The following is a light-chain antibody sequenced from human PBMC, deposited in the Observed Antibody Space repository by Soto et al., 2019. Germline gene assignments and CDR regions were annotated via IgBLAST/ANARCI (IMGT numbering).Light chain of an antibody. J-gene: IGLJ1*01. Sequence: QSVLTQPPSASGTPGQRVTISCSGSSSNIGSNYVYWYQQLPGTAPKLLIYSNNQRPSGVPDRFSGSKSGTSASLAISGLRSEDEGDYYCAAWDDSLSGYVFGTGTKLTVL. CDR1: SSNIGSNY. CDR2: SNN. V-gene: IGLV1-47*02. CDR3: AAWDDSLSGYV.